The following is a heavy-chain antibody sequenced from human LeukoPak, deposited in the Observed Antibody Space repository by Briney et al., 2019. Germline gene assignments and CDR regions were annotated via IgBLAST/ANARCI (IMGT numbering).Heavy chain of an antibody. CDR2: IYHSGST. J-gene: IGHJ5*02. Sequence: SGTLSLTCAVSGGSISSSNWWSWVRQPPGKGLEWIGEIYHSGSTNYNPSLKSRVTISVDKSKNQFSRKLSSVTAADTAVYYCARDGKGAAAGKIGFDPWGQGTLVTVSS. CDR3: ARDGKGAAAGKIGFDP. D-gene: IGHD6-13*01. V-gene: IGHV4-4*02. CDR1: GGSISSSNW.